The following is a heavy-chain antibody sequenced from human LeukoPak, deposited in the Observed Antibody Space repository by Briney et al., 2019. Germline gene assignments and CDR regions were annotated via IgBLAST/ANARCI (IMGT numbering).Heavy chain of an antibody. CDR1: GFTLSIYW. CDR3: ARGFDGYYCFDI. D-gene: IGHD5-24*01. Sequence: GGSLRLSCEASGFTLSIYWMSWVRQAPGKGLEWVANINQDGSEKYYVDSVKGRFTISRDNAKKSLYLQMNSLRVEDTAVYYCARGFDGYYCFDIWGQGTMVTVSS. V-gene: IGHV3-7*05. CDR2: INQDGSEK. J-gene: IGHJ3*02.